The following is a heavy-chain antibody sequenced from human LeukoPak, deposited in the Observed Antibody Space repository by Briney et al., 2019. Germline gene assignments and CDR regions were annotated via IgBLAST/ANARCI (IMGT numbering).Heavy chain of an antibody. CDR2: INHRRST. J-gene: IGHJ4*02. V-gene: IGHV4-34*01. Sequence: SETLSLTCAVYGGSFSGYYWSWIRQPPGKGLEWIGEINHRRSTNYNPSLKSRVTMSVDTSKNQFSLNLSSVTAADTAVYYCARGQFWSGYSIWGQGTLVSVSS. CDR1: GGSFSGYY. CDR3: ARGQFWSGYSI. D-gene: IGHD3-3*02.